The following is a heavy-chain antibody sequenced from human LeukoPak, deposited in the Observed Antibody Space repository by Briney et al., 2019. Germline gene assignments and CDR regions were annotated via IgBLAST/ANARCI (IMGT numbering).Heavy chain of an antibody. D-gene: IGHD6-19*01. Sequence: GSLRLSCAASGFTFSSYWMHWVRQAPGKGLVWVSRINSDGSSTSYADSVKGRFTISRDNAKNTLYLQMNSLRAEDTAVYYCARAVAGTKVGFDYWGQGTLVTVSS. CDR2: INSDGSST. CDR3: ARAVAGTKVGFDY. J-gene: IGHJ4*02. V-gene: IGHV3-74*01. CDR1: GFTFSSYW.